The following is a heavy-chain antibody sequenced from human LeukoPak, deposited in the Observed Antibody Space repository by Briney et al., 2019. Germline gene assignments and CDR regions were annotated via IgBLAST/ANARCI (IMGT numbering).Heavy chain of an antibody. CDR3: ASLRDHTIFGVVIPREGDAFDI. CDR1: GDTISNSPYY. J-gene: IGHJ3*02. D-gene: IGHD3-3*01. Sequence: SETLSLTCSVSGDTISNSPYYWGWIRQPPGKGLEWIGSAFHTGSTYYNPSLESRVTISVDRSKNQFSLKLSSVTAADTAVYYCASLRDHTIFGVVIPREGDAFDIWGQGTMVTVPS. CDR2: AFHTGST. V-gene: IGHV4-39*07.